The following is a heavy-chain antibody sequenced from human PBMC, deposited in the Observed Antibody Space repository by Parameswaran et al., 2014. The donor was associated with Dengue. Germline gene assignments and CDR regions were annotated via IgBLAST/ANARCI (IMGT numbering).Heavy chain of an antibody. V-gene: IGHV3-21*01. J-gene: IGHJ3*02. CDR2: ISSSGSYI. CDR3: ARVRGCASTSCYTDAFDI. D-gene: IGHD2-2*02. Sequence: VRQAPGKGLEWVSSISSSGSYIYYADSVKGRFTISRGSAKNSLYLQMNSLRAEDTAVYYCARVRGCASTSCYTDAFDIWGQGTVVTVSS.